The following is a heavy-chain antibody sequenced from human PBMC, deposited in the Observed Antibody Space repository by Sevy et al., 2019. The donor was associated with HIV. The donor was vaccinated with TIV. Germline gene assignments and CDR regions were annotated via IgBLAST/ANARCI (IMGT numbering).Heavy chain of an antibody. V-gene: IGHV3-30*03. CDR1: EFTLSSYS. CDR3: ARDDEPDYYYFDMDV. J-gene: IGHJ6*02. CDR2: ISYDGSNK. Sequence: GGSLRLSCVASEFTLSSYSMNWVRQAPGKGLEWVAVISYDGSNKYYADSVKGRFTISRDNSKNTLYLQMDGLRAEDTALYYCARDDEPDYYYFDMDVWGQGTTVTVSS.